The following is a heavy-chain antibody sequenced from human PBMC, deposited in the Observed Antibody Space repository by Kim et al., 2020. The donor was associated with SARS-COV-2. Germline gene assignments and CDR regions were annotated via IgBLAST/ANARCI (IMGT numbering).Heavy chain of an antibody. CDR3: ARDWSRYSSSWYEGRFDY. Sequence: GGSLRLSCAASGFTFSSYSMNWVRQAPGKGLEWVSSISSSSSYIYYADSVKGRFTISRDNAKNSLYLQMNSLRAEDTAVYYCARDWSRYSSSWYEGRFDYWGQGALVTVSS. J-gene: IGHJ4*02. CDR1: GFTFSSYS. V-gene: IGHV3-21*01. D-gene: IGHD6-13*01. CDR2: ISSSSSYI.